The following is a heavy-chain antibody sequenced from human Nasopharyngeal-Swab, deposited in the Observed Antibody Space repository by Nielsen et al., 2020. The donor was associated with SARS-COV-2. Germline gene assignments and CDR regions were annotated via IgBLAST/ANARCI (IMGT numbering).Heavy chain of an antibody. V-gene: IGHV3-30-3*01. D-gene: IGHD3-10*01. Sequence: VRQALGKGLEWVAVISYDGSNKYYADSVKGRFTISRDNSKNTLYLQMNSLRAEDTAVYYCARDGFQLWFGELGSGDAFDIWGQGTMVTVSS. J-gene: IGHJ3*02. CDR2: ISYDGSNK. CDR3: ARDGFQLWFGELGSGDAFDI.